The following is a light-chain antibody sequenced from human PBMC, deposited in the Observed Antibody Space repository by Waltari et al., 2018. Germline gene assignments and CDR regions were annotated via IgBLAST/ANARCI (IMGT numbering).Light chain of an antibody. CDR1: QYIRNW. CDR2: AAS. V-gene: IGKV1-12*01. J-gene: IGKJ4*01. CDR3: QQTYSFPLT. Sequence: DIQMTQSPSSVSASVGDRVTITCRASQYIRNWLAWYQQKPGKAPELLISAASTLQSGVPSRVSGSGSGTEFTLTISSLQPEDFATYYCQQTYSFPLTFGGGSKVEIK.